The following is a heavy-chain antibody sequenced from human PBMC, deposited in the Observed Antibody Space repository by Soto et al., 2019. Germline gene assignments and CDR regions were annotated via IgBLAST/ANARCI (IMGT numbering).Heavy chain of an antibody. V-gene: IGHV1-18*01. D-gene: IGHD6-13*01. CDR1: GYTFTSYG. Sequence: QVQLVQSGAEVKKPGASVKVSCKASGYTFTSYGISWVRQAPGQGLEWMGWISAYNGNTNYAQKLQGRVTMTTDTSKRTAYLEPGSLRSDDTAVYYCARAPRSSWYAPWGQGTLVTVSS. J-gene: IGHJ5*02. CDR3: ARAPRSSWYAP. CDR2: ISAYNGNT.